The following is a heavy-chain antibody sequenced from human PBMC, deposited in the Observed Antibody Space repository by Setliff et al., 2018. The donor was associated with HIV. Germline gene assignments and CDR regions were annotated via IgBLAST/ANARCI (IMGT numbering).Heavy chain of an antibody. D-gene: IGHD6-19*01. V-gene: IGHV5-51*01. CDR3: AKHLSPGSGWYSKARGMDV. J-gene: IGHJ6*02. Sequence: GESLKISCKDSGYTFSNYCIAWLRQMPGKGLEWMGIIYPDNSDTTYSPSFQGQVTISADKSLSTAYLQWSSLKASDTAMYYCAKHLSPGSGWYSKARGMDVWGQGTTVTVSS. CDR1: GYTFSNYC. CDR2: IYPDNSDT.